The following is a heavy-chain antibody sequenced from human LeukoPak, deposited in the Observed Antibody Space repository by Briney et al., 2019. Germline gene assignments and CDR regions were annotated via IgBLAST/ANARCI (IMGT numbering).Heavy chain of an antibody. D-gene: IGHD3-22*01. J-gene: IGHJ4*02. V-gene: IGHV3-30*02. CDR3: AKETYYYDSSGYYYGSGSDQVDY. Sequence: PGGSLRLSCAASGFTFSSYGMHWVRQAPGKGLEWVAFIRYDGSNKYYADSVKGRFTISRDNSKNTLYLQMNSLRAEDTAVYYCAKETYYYDSSGYYYGSGSDQVDYWGQGTLVTVSS. CDR2: IRYDGSNK. CDR1: GFTFSSYG.